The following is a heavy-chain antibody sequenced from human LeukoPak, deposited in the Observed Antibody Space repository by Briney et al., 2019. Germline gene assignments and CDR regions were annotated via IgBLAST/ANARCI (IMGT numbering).Heavy chain of an antibody. J-gene: IGHJ6*04. V-gene: IGHV1-69*05. Sequence: SVKVSCKASGGTFSSYAISWLGQPPGQGLEGMGRIIPIFGTANYAQKFQGRVTITTDESTSTAYMELSSLRSEDTAVYYCARDHDYGDYAPLPDGVWGKGTTVTVSS. CDR3: ARDHDYGDYAPLPDGV. D-gene: IGHD4-17*01. CDR2: IIPIFGTA. CDR1: GGTFSSYA.